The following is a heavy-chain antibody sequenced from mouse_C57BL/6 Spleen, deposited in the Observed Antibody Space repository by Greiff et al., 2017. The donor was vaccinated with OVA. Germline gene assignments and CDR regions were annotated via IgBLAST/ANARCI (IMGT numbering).Heavy chain of an antibody. J-gene: IGHJ2*01. CDR2: IYPRSGST. CDR1: GYTFTSYG. V-gene: IGHV1-81*01. CDR3: ARRLTSGLDY. Sequence: QVQLQQPGAELARPGASVKLSCKASGYTFTSYGITWVKQRTGQGLEWIGEIYPRSGSTYYNEKFKGKATLTVDKSSSTAYMQLRSLTSEDSAVYFCARRLTSGLDYWGQGTTLTVSA. D-gene: IGHD2-13*01.